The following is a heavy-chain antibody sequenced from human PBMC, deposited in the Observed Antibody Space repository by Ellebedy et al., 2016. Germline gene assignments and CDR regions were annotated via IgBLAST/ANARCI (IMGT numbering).Heavy chain of an antibody. CDR3: RPGHYANL. CDR2: ISAGGDKT. Sequence: GGSLRLXCTASGLSFNTFFLSWVRQPPGKGLEWVSTISAGGDKTYLADSVKGRFLISRDNSKSTLYLQMNGLTADDTAVYYCRPGHYANLWGHGTLVTVSS. CDR1: GLSFNTFF. D-gene: IGHD4-17*01. V-gene: IGHV3-23*01. J-gene: IGHJ5*02.